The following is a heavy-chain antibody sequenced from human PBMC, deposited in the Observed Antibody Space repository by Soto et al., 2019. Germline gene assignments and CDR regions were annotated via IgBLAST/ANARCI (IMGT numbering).Heavy chain of an antibody. CDR3: VRGGYGSSGALFDY. CDR2: INSDGSTT. CDR1: GFTFSTYW. Sequence: EVQLVESGGGLVQPGGSLRLSCAASGFTFSTYWMDWVRQAPGKGLLWVSRINSDGSTTTYADSVKGRFTISRDNVNNTLSLQMNSLKTEDTAVYYCVRGGYGSSGALFDYWGQGTLVTVSS. J-gene: IGHJ4*02. D-gene: IGHD3-22*01. V-gene: IGHV3-74*01.